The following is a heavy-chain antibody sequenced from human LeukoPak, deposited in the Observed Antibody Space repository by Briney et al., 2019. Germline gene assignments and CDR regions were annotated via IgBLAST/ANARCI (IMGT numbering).Heavy chain of an antibody. Sequence: SETLSLTCSVSGGSVISDLHHWGWIRQPPGKGLEWIGSIHYTGNTYYSPSLKSRLTISVDTSKNQFSLKLSSVTAADTALYYCARGGVMVRGVPFSIRWNWFDPWGQGTLVTVSS. CDR2: IHYTGNT. J-gene: IGHJ5*02. CDR3: ARGGVMVRGVPFSIRWNWFDP. V-gene: IGHV4-39*01. CDR1: GGSVISDLHH. D-gene: IGHD3-10*01.